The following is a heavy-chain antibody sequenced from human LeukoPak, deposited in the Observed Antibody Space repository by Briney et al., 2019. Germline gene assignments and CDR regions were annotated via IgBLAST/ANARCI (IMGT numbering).Heavy chain of an antibody. CDR2: IIPIFGTA. Sequence: ASVKVSCKASGGTFSSYAISWVRQAPGQGLEWMGGIIPIFGTANYAQKFQGRVSITADKSTSTAYMELSSLRSEDTAVYYCARDGEYCSSTSCANWFDPWGQGTLVTVSS. D-gene: IGHD2-2*01. CDR1: GGTFSSYA. V-gene: IGHV1-69*06. J-gene: IGHJ5*02. CDR3: ARDGEYCSSTSCANWFDP.